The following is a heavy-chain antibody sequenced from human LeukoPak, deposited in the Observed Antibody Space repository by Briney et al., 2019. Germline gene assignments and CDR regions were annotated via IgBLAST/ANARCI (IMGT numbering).Heavy chain of an antibody. J-gene: IGHJ4*02. Sequence: SSVRVSCKASGGTFTNFAFNWVRQAPGQGLEWMGRIIPIYDSAHYAQRFQGRITITTDESSTTAYMTLSSLTSDDTAVYYCASQDASFYSESSGSPTYSDWGQGTLVTVSS. D-gene: IGHD3-22*01. CDR2: IIPIYDSA. V-gene: IGHV1-69*05. CDR1: GGTFTNFA. CDR3: ASQDASFYSESSGSPTYSD.